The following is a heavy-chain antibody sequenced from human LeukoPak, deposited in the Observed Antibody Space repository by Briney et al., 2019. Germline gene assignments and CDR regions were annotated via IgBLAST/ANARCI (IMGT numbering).Heavy chain of an antibody. CDR3: ARRSCCGYSYGSTDY. CDR2: IYPGDSDT. CDR1: GYSFTSYW. V-gene: IGHV5-51*01. Sequence: GESLKISCKGSGYSFTSYWIGWVRQMPGKGLEWMGIIYPGDSDTRYSPSFQGQVTISADKSISTAYLQWSSLKASDTAMYYCARRSCCGYSYGSTDYWGQGTLVTVSS. D-gene: IGHD5-18*01. J-gene: IGHJ4*02.